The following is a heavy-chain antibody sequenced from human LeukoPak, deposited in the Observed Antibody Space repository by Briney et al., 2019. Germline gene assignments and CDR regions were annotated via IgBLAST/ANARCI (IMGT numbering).Heavy chain of an antibody. CDR1: GGSISTYY. D-gene: IGHD3-22*01. J-gene: IGHJ6*03. Sequence: SQTLSLTCTVSGGSISTYYWSWIRQPPGKGLEWIGYIYYSGSTNYNPSLKSRVTLSVDTSKNQFSLNLSSVTAADTAVYYCARAPQYYDSSGYYYYYMDVWGKGTTVTVSS. CDR3: ARAPQYYDSSGYYYYYMDV. CDR2: IYYSGST. V-gene: IGHV4-59*01.